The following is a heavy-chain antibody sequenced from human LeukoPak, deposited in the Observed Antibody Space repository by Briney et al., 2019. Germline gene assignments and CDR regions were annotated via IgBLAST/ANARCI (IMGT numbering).Heavy chain of an antibody. Sequence: GGSLRLSCAASGFTFSNNGMHWVRQAPGKGLQWVAFISYVGSNKYYADSVKGRFTISRDNSKNTLYLQMNSLRAEDTAVYSCAKDPRRYSRTGCYFGDWGPGTLVSVSS. J-gene: IGHJ4*02. D-gene: IGHD6-13*01. CDR1: GFTFSNNG. CDR3: AKDPRRYSRTGCYFGD. CDR2: ISYVGSNK. V-gene: IGHV3-30*18.